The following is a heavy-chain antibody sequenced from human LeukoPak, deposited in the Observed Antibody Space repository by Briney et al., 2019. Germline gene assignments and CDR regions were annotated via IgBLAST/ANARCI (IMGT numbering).Heavy chain of an antibody. Sequence: GASLKISCKGSGSRFTSYWIGWVRRMPGKGLEWMGIIYPGDSDTRYSPSFQGQVTISADKSISTAYLQWSSLKASDTAMYYCARTKLGSYFDYWGQGTLVTVSS. CDR1: GSRFTSYW. CDR3: ARTKLGSYFDY. D-gene: IGHD7-27*01. CDR2: IYPGDSDT. V-gene: IGHV5-51*01. J-gene: IGHJ4*02.